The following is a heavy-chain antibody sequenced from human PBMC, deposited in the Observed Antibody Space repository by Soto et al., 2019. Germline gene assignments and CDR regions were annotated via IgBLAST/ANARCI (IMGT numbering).Heavy chain of an antibody. D-gene: IGHD2-8*01. CDR2: IYSGGSTT. CDR1: GFIVSSNH. J-gene: IGHJ5*02. V-gene: IGHV3-66*01. Sequence: EVQLVESGGGLVQPGGSLRLSCAASGFIVSSNHMSWVRQAPGKGLEWVSLIYSGGSTTIYADSVKGRFTISRDNSKNALYLKMNNLRAEDTAVYYCAGDCTIQAGWFDPWGQGTLVTVSS. CDR3: AGDCTIQAGWFDP.